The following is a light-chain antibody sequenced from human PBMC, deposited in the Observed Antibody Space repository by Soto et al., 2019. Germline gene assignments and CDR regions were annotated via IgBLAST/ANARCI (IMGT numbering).Light chain of an antibody. J-gene: IGLJ3*02. CDR3: CSYAGSRSWV. V-gene: IGLV2-23*01. CDR2: EGS. CDR1: NNDVANYNL. Sequence: QSALTQPASVSGSPVQSITISCTGTNNDVANYNLVSWYQQHPGKAPKLRIYEGSKRPSGVSNRFSGSKSANTASLTISGRQAEDEADYYCCSYAGSRSWVFGGGTKLTVL.